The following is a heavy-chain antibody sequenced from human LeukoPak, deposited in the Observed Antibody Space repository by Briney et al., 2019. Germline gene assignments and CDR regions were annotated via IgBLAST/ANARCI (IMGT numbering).Heavy chain of an antibody. Sequence: SQTLSLTCTASGGSISSGGYYWSWIRQHPGKGLEWIGYIYYSGSTYYNPSLKSRLTISVDTSKNQFSLKLSSVTAADTAVYYCARYYTDYSNYFGVDYWGQGTLVTVSS. J-gene: IGHJ4*02. D-gene: IGHD4-11*01. CDR3: ARYYTDYSNYFGVDY. CDR2: IYYSGST. V-gene: IGHV4-31*03. CDR1: GGSISSGGYY.